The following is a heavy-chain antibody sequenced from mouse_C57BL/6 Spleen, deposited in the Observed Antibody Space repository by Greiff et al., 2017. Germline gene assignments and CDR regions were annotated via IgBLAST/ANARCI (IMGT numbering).Heavy chain of an antibody. J-gene: IGHJ4*01. V-gene: IGHV1-82*01. CDR3: ARKGRGNYGAMDD. CDR1: GYAFSSSW. Sequence: VQLQQSGPELVKPGASVKISCKASGYAFSSSWMNWVKQRPGKGLEWIGRIYPGDGDTNYNGKFKGKATLTADKSSSTAYMQLSSLTSEDAAVSFCARKGRGNYGAMDDWGQGTSVTVSS. CDR2: IYPGDGDT. D-gene: IGHD2-1*01.